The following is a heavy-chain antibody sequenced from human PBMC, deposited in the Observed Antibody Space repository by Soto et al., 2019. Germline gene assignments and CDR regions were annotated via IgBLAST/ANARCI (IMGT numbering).Heavy chain of an antibody. CDR3: ARTLSRDAH. CDR2: INQDGSER. Sequence: GGSLRLSCASSGFTLSTDLMHWVRQAPGKGREWVANINQDGSERYYLDSVKGRFTISRDNAKNSLSLQMNSLRAEDTAIYYCARTLSRDAHWGQGTLVTAPQ. CDR1: GFTLSTDL. J-gene: IGHJ4*02. V-gene: IGHV3-7*01.